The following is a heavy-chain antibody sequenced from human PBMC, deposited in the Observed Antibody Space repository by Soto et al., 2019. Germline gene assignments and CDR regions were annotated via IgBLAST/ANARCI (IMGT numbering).Heavy chain of an antibody. D-gene: IGHD3-22*01. V-gene: IGHV1-18*01. CDR2: ISAYNGNT. CDR1: GYTFTSYG. CDR3: AREFLAYYYDSSGYYDY. Sequence: VASVQVSCKASGYTFTSYGISWVRQAPGQGLEWKGWISAYNGNTNYAQKLQGRVTMTTDTSTSTAYMELRSLRSDDTAVYYCAREFLAYYYDSSGYYDYWGQGTLVTVSS. J-gene: IGHJ4*02.